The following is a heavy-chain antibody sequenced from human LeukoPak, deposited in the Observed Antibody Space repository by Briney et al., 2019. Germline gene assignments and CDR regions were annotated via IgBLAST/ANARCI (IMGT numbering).Heavy chain of an antibody. J-gene: IGHJ5*02. D-gene: IGHD5-18*01. CDR1: GGSISSSY. CDR3: ARVSPDTATDYGWFDP. V-gene: IGHV4-59*01. CDR2: IHYSGRT. Sequence: PSETLSLTCTVSGGSISSSYWSWIRQPPGKGLEWIGYIHYSGRTNYNPSLKSRVTMSLDTSKNHFSLKLRSVTAADTAVYYCARVSPDTATDYGWFDPWGQGSLVTVSS.